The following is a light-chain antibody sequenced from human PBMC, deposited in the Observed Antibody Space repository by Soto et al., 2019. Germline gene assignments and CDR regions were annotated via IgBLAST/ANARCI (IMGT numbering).Light chain of an antibody. Sequence: EVLVTQSPGTLSVSPGERATLSCRASQSIRSNLAWYQQKPSQAPRLLIYGASTRATGIPGRFSGSGSGTEFTLTISSLQSEDFGVYYCQHYDNWPPLTFGGGTKVEMK. CDR2: GAS. J-gene: IGKJ4*01. CDR1: QSIRSN. V-gene: IGKV3D-15*01. CDR3: QHYDNWPPLT.